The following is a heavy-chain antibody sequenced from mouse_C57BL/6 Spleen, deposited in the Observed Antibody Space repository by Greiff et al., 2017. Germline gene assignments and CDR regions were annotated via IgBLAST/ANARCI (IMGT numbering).Heavy chain of an antibody. CDR3: ARPTVVETDFDY. D-gene: IGHD1-1*01. Sequence: QVQLKESGAELARPGASVKMSCKASGYTFTSYTMHWVKQRPGQGLEWIGYINPSSGYTKYNQKFKDKATLTADKSSSTAYMQLSSLTSEDSAVYYCARPTVVETDFDYWGQGTTLTVSS. J-gene: IGHJ2*01. CDR1: GYTFTSYT. CDR2: INPSSGYT. V-gene: IGHV1-4*01.